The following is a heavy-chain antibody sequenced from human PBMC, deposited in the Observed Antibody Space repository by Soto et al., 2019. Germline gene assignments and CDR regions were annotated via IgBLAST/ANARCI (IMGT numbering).Heavy chain of an antibody. CDR3: AKDSTWLDCSGGSCYSGAFDI. Sequence: PGGSLRLSXAASGFTFSSYAMSWVRQAPGKGLEWVSAISGSGGSTYYADSVKGRFTISRDNSKNTLYLQMNSLRAEDTAVYYCAKDSTWLDCSGGSCYSGAFDIWGQGTMVTVSS. V-gene: IGHV3-23*01. J-gene: IGHJ3*02. D-gene: IGHD2-15*01. CDR1: GFTFSSYA. CDR2: ISGSGGST.